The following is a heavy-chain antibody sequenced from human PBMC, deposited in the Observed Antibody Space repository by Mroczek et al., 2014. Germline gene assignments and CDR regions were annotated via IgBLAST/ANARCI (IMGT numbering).Heavy chain of an antibody. D-gene: IGHD3-22*01. J-gene: IGHJ3*02. CDR3: ARERYYDSSGYSHDAFDI. CDR1: GGSISSSNW. CDR2: IYHMGAP. Sequence: GLVKPSGTLSLTCAVSGGSISSSNWWSWVRQPPGKGLEWIGEIYHMGAPTTTRPLKSRVTISVDKSKNQFSLKLSSVTAADTAVYYCARERYYDSSGYSHDAFDIWGQGTMVTVSS. V-gene: IGHV4-4*02.